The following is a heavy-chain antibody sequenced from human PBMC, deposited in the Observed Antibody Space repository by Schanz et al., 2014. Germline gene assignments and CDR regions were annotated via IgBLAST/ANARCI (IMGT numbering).Heavy chain of an antibody. Sequence: EVQLLESGGALVQPGDSLRLSCAASGFTFSSYTMKWVRQAPGKGLEWVSSISSTSTYLYYADSVKGRFTISRDSARTSLYLQMSSLRAEDTAVYYCARGTPFLCDYWGQGTLVTVSS. CDR1: GFTFSSYT. CDR3: ARGTPFLCDY. V-gene: IGHV3-21*01. D-gene: IGHD3-16*01. J-gene: IGHJ4*02. CDR2: ISSTSTYL.